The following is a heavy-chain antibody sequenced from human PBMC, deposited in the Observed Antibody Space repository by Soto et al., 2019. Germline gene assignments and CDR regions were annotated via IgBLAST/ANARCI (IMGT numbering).Heavy chain of an antibody. V-gene: IGHV1-69*04. D-gene: IGHD6-13*01. CDR2: IIPNVGTA. CDR1: GGTFSSYA. CDR3: ARDLAAADY. J-gene: IGHJ4*02. Sequence: GASVKVSCKASGGTFSSYAISWVRQAPGQGLEWIGRIIPNVGTANYAQKFRGRVTMAGDTSTSTVYMDLSSLRSDDTAVYYCARDLAAADYWGQGTLVTVSS.